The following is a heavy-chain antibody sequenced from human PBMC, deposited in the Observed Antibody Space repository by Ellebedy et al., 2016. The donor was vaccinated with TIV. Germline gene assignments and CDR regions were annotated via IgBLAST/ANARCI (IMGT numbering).Heavy chain of an antibody. J-gene: IGHJ3*02. V-gene: IGHV1-2*02. D-gene: IGHD4-17*01. CDR2: INPNSGGT. CDR1: GYTFTGYY. Sequence: ASVKVSXKASGYTFTGYYMHWVRQAPGQGLEWMGWINPNSGGTNYAQKFQGRVTMTRDTSISTAYMEVGRLTSDDTAVYHCARIGGRTRNDYGDQIDAFDMWGQGTMISVSS. CDR3: ARIGGRTRNDYGDQIDAFDM.